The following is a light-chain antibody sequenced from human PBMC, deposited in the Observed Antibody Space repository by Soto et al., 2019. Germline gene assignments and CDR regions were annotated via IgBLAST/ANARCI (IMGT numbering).Light chain of an antibody. CDR3: QQYGASPFT. J-gene: IGKJ3*01. V-gene: IGKV3-11*01. Sequence: ETVLTQSPARLSLSPGERATLSCRAGQSVSDYLAWYQQKPGQPPRLLFFDASNRVTGVPARFSAGGSGTDFVLSINRLEVEDSGMYYCQQYGASPFTFGPGTRVDIK. CDR2: DAS. CDR1: QSVSDY.